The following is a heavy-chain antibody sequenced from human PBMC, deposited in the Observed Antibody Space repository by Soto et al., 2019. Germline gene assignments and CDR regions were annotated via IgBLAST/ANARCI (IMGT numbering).Heavy chain of an antibody. Sequence: SVKVSCKASGSTFTYRYLHWVRQAPGQALEWMGWITPFNGNTDYAQKFQDRVTIDRDRSMSTAYMVLSGLRAEDTAMYYCASSNGDYGDYAKNWFDPWGQGTLVTVSS. CDR1: GSTFTYRY. CDR2: ITPFNGNT. V-gene: IGHV1-45*02. D-gene: IGHD4-17*01. J-gene: IGHJ5*02. CDR3: ASSNGDYGDYAKNWFDP.